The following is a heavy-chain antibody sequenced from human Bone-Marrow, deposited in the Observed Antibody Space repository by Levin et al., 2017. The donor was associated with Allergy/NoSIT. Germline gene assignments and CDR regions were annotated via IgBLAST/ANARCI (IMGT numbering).Heavy chain of an antibody. CDR2: IDWDDDK. J-gene: IGHJ6*02. CDR3: ARIVGQYYYYYGMDV. CDR1: GFSLSSDGMG. Sequence: ESGPTLVKSTQTLRLTCTFSGFSLSSDGMGVSWVRQAPGKALEWLARIDWDDDKYYSTSLKTRLAISKDTSKNQVVLTMTNMDPVDTGTYYCARIVGQYYYYYGMDVWGQGTTVTVSS. V-gene: IGHV2-70*11.